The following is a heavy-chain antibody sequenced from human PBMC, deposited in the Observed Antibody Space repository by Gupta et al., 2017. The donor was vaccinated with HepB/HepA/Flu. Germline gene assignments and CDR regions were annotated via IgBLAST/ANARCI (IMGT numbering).Heavy chain of an antibody. CDR1: GFTFRSYS. CDR3: ARDYDFWSGYYQYYYYYYMDV. CDR2: ISSSSSYI. J-gene: IGHJ6*03. Sequence: EVQLVESGGGLVKPGGSLRLSCAASGFTFRSYSMNWVRQAPGKGLEWVSSISSSSSYIYYADSVKGRFTISRDNAKNSLYLQMNSLRAEDTAVYYCARDYDFWSGYYQYYYYYYMDVWGKGTTVTVSS. D-gene: IGHD3-3*01. V-gene: IGHV3-21*01.